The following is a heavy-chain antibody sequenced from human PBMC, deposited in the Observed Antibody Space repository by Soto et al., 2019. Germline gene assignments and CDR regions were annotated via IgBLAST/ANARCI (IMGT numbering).Heavy chain of an antibody. Sequence: QVQLVESGGGVVQPGRSLRLSCAASGFTFSSYGMHWVRQAPGKGLEWVAVIWYDGSNKYYADSVKGRFTISRDNSKNTLYLQMNSLRAEDTAVYYCARDRWRGSGRADYWGQGPLVTVSS. CDR2: IWYDGSNK. D-gene: IGHD3-10*01. J-gene: IGHJ4*02. CDR3: ARDRWRGSGRADY. CDR1: GFTFSSYG. V-gene: IGHV3-33*01.